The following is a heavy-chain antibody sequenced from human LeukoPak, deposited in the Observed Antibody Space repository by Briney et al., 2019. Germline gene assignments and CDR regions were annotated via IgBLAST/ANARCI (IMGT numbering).Heavy chain of an antibody. CDR3: ARRGYPVYYYYMDV. CDR1: GYTFTSYG. V-gene: IGHV1-18*01. Sequence: ASVKVSCKASGYTFTSYGISWVRQAPGQGLEWMGWISADNGKTNYAQKLQGRVTMTTDTSTTTAYMELRSLRSDDTAVYYCARRGYPVYYYYMDVWGKGTTVTISS. D-gene: IGHD5-12*01. CDR2: ISADNGKT. J-gene: IGHJ6*03.